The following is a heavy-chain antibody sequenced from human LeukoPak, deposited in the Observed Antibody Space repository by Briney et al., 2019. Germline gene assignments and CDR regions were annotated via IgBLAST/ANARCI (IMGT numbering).Heavy chain of an antibody. CDR2: ISYDGSNK. Sequence: GGSLRLSCEASGFTFSSYGMSWVRQAPGKGLEWVAVISYDGSNKYYADSVKGRFTISRDNSKNTLYLQMNSLRAEDTAVYYCARETATYYYYMDVWGKGTTVTVSS. V-gene: IGHV3-30*03. CDR1: GFTFSSYG. CDR3: ARETATYYYYMDV. J-gene: IGHJ6*03. D-gene: IGHD5-12*01.